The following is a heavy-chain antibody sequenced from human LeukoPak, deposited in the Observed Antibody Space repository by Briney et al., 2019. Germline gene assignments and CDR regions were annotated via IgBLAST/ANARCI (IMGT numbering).Heavy chain of an antibody. D-gene: IGHD2-2*01. J-gene: IGHJ6*02. CDR3: AKDRNYCSSTSCYEAFGPSCYYYGMDV. Sequence: GGSLRLSCAASGFTFSSYSMNWVRQAPGKGLEWVSSISSSSSYIYYADSVKGRFTISRDNAKNSLYLQMNSLRAEDTAVYYCAKDRNYCSSTSCYEAFGPSCYYYGMDVWGQGTTVTVSS. V-gene: IGHV3-21*01. CDR1: GFTFSSYS. CDR2: ISSSSSYI.